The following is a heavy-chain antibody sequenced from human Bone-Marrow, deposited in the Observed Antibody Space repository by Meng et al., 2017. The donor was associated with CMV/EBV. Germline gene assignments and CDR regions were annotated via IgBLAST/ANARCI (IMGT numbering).Heavy chain of an antibody. CDR1: GLTFSSHV. V-gene: IGHV3-30*02. D-gene: IGHD3-16*01. Sequence: GESLKISCAASGLTFSSHVLHWVRQAPGKGLEWVAVVRHDGTNKFYAASVKGRFTISRDNSKSTVYLQMNSLRPEDSALYYCAKDLLLFGGPNAYFDQWGQGTLVTVSS. J-gene: IGHJ4*02. CDR3: AKDLLLFGGPNAYFDQ. CDR2: VRHDGTNK.